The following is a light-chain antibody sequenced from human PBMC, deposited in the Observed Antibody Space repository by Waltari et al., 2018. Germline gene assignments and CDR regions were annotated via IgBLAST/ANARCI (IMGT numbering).Light chain of an antibody. CDR2: GAS. CDR1: QPITNS. Sequence: DIQMTQSPSSLSASVGDRVTITCRASQPITNSLSWFQQKSGEAPKSLIYGASNLQGGVPSKFSGSGYGTDFTLTISSLQPEDFATYYCLQYNSYPQTFGPGTKVEIK. V-gene: IGKV1-16*02. CDR3: LQYNSYPQT. J-gene: IGKJ1*01.